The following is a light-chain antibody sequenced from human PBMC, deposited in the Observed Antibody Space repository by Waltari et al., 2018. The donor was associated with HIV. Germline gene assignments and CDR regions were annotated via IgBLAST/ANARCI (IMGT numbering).Light chain of an antibody. Sequence: QSVLTQPPSAYGTPGQRVTISCSGSSSNIGSSTVNWYQQLPGTAPKLLMYINYQRPSGVPDRFSGSKSGTSASLAISGLQSEDEADYFCAAWDDSLKGVVFGGGTKLTVL. CDR3: AAWDDSLKGVV. J-gene: IGLJ2*01. CDR1: SSNIGSST. CDR2: INY. V-gene: IGLV1-44*01.